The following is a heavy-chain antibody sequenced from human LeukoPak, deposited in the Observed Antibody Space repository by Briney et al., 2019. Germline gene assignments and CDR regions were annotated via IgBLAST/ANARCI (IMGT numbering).Heavy chain of an antibody. CDR2: IKSKTDGGTT. Sequence: GGSLRLSCAASGFTFSNAWMSWVRQAPGKGLEWVGRIKSKTDGGTTDYAAPVKGRFTISRDDSKNTLYLQMNSLKTEDTAVYYCTTTVPGRAAGTLGFDYWGQGTLVTVSS. D-gene: IGHD6-13*01. CDR3: TTTVPGRAAGTLGFDY. V-gene: IGHV3-15*01. J-gene: IGHJ4*02. CDR1: GFTFSNAW.